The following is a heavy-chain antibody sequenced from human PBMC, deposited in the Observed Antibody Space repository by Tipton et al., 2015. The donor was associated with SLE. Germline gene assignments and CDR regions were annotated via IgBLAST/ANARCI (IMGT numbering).Heavy chain of an antibody. CDR2: VYSGGNT. J-gene: IGHJ4*01. V-gene: IGHV4-39*07. CDR1: GGSISSSPYY. CDR3: AIPTVGATGGFDS. D-gene: IGHD1-26*01. Sequence: LRLSCSVSGGSISSSPYYWAWIRQPPGKGLEWIGTVYSGGNTYHIPSLKTRVTISVDTSRNQFSLKLTSVTAADTAVYYCAIPTVGATGGFDSWGHGTLVIVSS.